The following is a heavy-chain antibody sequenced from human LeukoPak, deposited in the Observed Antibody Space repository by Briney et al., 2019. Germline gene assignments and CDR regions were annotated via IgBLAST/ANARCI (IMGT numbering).Heavy chain of an antibody. J-gene: IGHJ4*02. CDR1: GYTFTSYD. CDR3: AGGPPTTTWTIAMPGLDH. V-gene: IGHV1-8*01. Sequence: ASVKVSCKSSGYTFTSYDINWVRQATGQGLEWMGWMNPINGNTGYAQKFQGRVTMTRDTSISTAYMELSSLSSEDTAVYYCAGGPPTTTWTIAMPGLDHWGPGTLVTAS. CDR2: MNPINGNT. D-gene: IGHD6-19*01.